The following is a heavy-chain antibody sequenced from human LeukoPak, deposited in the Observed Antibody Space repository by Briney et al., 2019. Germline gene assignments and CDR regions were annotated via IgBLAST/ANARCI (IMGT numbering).Heavy chain of an antibody. D-gene: IGHD2-15*01. CDR3: ARAKALGYCSGGSCYPRGFDP. V-gene: IGHV4-34*01. CDR1: GGSFSGYY. CDR2: INHSGST. Sequence: PSETLSLTCAVYGGSFSGYYWSWIRQPPGEGLESIGEINHSGSTNYNPSLKSRVTISVDTSKNQFSLKLSSVTAADTAVYYCARAKALGYCSGGSCYPRGFDPWGQGTLVTVSS. J-gene: IGHJ5*02.